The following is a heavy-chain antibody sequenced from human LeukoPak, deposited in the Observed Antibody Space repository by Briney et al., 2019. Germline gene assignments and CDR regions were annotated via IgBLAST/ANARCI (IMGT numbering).Heavy chain of an antibody. J-gene: IGHJ6*03. Sequence: GGSLRLSCAASGFTFSAYGMSWVRQSPRKGLEWVSGVSGADRTTYYADSVKGRFTISRDNSKSTLYLQMNNLRAEDTAVYYCAKHWSYCSTTSCFFNYYYYYMDVWGKGTTVTVSS. D-gene: IGHD2-2*01. CDR1: GFTFSAYG. V-gene: IGHV3-23*01. CDR3: AKHWSYCSTTSCFFNYYYYYMDV. CDR2: VSGADRTT.